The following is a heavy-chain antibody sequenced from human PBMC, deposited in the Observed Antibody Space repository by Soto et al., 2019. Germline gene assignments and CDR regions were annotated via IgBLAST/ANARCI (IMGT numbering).Heavy chain of an antibody. Sequence: GGSLRLSCAASGFSFSISPMHWVRQAPGKGPEWVALISYDGTNKFYADSVKGRFTISRDNSKSTLYLQVDSLRPEDAAVYYCARDPKTSGGQHWAFNYFDSWGQGTLVTVFS. J-gene: IGHJ4*02. CDR3: ARDPKTSGGQHWAFNYFDS. CDR1: GFSFSISP. V-gene: IGHV3-30-3*01. CDR2: ISYDGTNK. D-gene: IGHD7-27*01.